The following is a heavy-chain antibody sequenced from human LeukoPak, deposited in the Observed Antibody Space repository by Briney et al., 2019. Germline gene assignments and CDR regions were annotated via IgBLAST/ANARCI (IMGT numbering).Heavy chain of an antibody. J-gene: IGHJ3*02. CDR3: ASLDVIKDAFDI. D-gene: IGHD2-21*01. CDR2: IYTSGST. Sequence: SETLSLTCTVSGGSISSYYWSWIRQPAGKGLEWIGRIYTSGSTNYNPSLKGRVTMSVDTSKNQFSLKLSSVTAADTAVYYCASLDVIKDAFDIWGQGTMVTVSS. CDR1: GGSISSYY. V-gene: IGHV4-4*07.